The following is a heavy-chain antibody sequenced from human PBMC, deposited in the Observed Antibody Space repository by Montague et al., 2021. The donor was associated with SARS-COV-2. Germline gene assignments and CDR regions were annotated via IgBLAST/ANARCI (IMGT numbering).Heavy chain of an antibody. D-gene: IGHD3-10*01. J-gene: IGHJ5*02. V-gene: IGHV3-74*01. CDR1: GFTFSSYW. CDR3: ARGVITMVRGVIYPWFDP. Sequence: SLRLSCAASGFTFSSYWMHWVRQAPGKGLVWVSRINIDGSSTNYADSVKGRFTISRDNAKNTLYLQMNSLRAEDTAVYYCARGVITMVRGVIYPWFDPWGQGTLVTVSS. CDR2: INIDGSST.